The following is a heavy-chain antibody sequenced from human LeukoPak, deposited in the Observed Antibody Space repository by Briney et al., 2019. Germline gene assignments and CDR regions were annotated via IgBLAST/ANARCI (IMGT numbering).Heavy chain of an antibody. CDR1: GGSFSGYY. CDR3: ARGIGASYESSRDAFDI. CDR2: IYSPGTNY. J-gene: IGHJ3*02. Sequence: SETLSLTCAVYGGSFSGYYWSWIRQPSGKGLEWIGRIYSPGTNYNYNPSLKSRVTISIVTSKNQSSLKLTSVTARDTAVYYCARGIGASYESSRDAFDIWGQGTMVTVSS. V-gene: IGHV4-59*10. D-gene: IGHD3-22*01.